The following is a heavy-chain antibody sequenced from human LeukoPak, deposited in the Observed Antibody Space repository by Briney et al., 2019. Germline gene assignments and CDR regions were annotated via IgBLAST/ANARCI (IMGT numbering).Heavy chain of an antibody. J-gene: IGHJ6*02. D-gene: IGHD4-11*01. V-gene: IGHV4-30-2*01. CDR2: IYHSGST. Sequence: SQTLSLTCAVSGGSISSGGYSWSWIRQPPGKGLEWIGYIYHSGSTYYNPSLKSRVTISVDRSKNQFSLKLSSVTAADMAIYYCARDHTETSSLNFRNYYYYGMDIWGQGTTVIVSS. CDR3: ARDHTETSSLNFRNYYYYGMDI. CDR1: GGSISSGGYS.